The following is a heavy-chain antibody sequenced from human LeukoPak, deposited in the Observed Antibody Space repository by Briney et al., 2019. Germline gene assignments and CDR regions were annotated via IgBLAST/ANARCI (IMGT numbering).Heavy chain of an antibody. CDR3: AKGSSAYGHPTSPLFDF. CDR2: VSADGTER. J-gene: IGHJ4*02. CDR1: GFDLSYYG. D-gene: IGHD3-22*01. V-gene: IGHV3-30*18. Sequence: QPGTSLRLSCTGSGFDLSYYGMHWVRLSPGRGLEWLAVVSADGTERYYADSVKGRFTISRDNTKNTLFLQMSSLRSEDTAVYYCAKGSSAYGHPTSPLFDFWGQGTLVTVSS.